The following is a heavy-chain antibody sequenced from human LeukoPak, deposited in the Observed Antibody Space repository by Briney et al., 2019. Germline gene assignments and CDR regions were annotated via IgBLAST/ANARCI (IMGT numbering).Heavy chain of an antibody. CDR3: ARDGIYSRNFDAFDI. J-gene: IGHJ3*02. CDR2: INPSSGGT. D-gene: IGHD6-13*01. CDR1: GYTFTNYY. V-gene: IGHV1-2*02. Sequence: ASVKASCKASGYTFTNYYLHWVRQAPGQGLEWLGWINPSSGGTDYAQKFQGRVTMTRDTSISTAYMELTSLRSDDTAVYYCARDGIYSRNFDAFDIWGQGTMVTVSS.